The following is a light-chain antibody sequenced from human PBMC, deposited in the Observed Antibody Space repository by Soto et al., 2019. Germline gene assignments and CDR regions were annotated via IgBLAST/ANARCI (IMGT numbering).Light chain of an antibody. V-gene: IGKV3-15*01. J-gene: IGKJ2*01. CDR3: QQYNNWSFT. CDR2: GAS. CDR1: QSVSSN. Sequence: EIVMTQSPATLSVSPGERATPSCRASQSVSSNLACYQQKPGQAPTLLIYGASARATGIPVRFSGSRSLSESSLPISSLQSEDFAVSYCQQYNNWSFTFSQVT.